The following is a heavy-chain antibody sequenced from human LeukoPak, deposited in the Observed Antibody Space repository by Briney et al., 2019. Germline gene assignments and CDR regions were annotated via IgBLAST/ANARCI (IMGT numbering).Heavy chain of an antibody. V-gene: IGHV3-23*01. J-gene: IGHJ5*02. CDR2: ISGSGDKT. Sequence: GGSLRLSCAASGFTFSSYAINWVRQAPGKGLEWVSSISGSGDKTYHADSVKGRFTISRDNSKNTLYLQMNSLRAEDTALYYCAKGGAISGWYWFDPWGQGTLVTVSS. D-gene: IGHD6-19*01. CDR3: AKGGAISGWYWFDP. CDR1: GFTFSSYA.